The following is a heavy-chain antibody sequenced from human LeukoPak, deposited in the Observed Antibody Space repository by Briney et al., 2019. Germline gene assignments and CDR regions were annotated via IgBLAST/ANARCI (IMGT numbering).Heavy chain of an antibody. V-gene: IGHV3-48*03. CDR2: ISSSGSTI. D-gene: IGHD3-10*01. Sequence: PGGSLRLSCAASGFTFSSYEMNWVRQAPGKGLEWVSYISSSGSTIYYADSVEDRFTISRDNAKNSLYLQMNSLRAEDTAVYYCARGRSMVRGFNWFDPWGQGTLVTVSS. J-gene: IGHJ5*02. CDR3: ARGRSMVRGFNWFDP. CDR1: GFTFSSYE.